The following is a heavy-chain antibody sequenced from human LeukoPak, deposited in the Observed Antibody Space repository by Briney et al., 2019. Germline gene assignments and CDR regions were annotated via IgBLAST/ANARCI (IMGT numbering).Heavy chain of an antibody. CDR3: ARPRAPTRYCSGGSCPFDY. J-gene: IGHJ4*02. V-gene: IGHV4-34*01. CDR2: INHSGST. Sequence: PSETLSLTCAVYGGSFSGYYWSWIRQPPGKGLEWIGEINHSGSTNYNPSLKSRVTISVDTSKNQFSLKLSSVTAAHTAVYYCARPRAPTRYCSGGSCPFDYWGQGTLVTVSS. D-gene: IGHD2-15*01. CDR1: GGSFSGYY.